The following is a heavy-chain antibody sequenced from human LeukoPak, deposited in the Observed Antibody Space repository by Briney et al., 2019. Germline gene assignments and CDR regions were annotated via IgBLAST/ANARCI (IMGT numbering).Heavy chain of an antibody. CDR1: GFTFSSYS. CDR3: AREAGIAADASWYFDL. D-gene: IGHD6-13*01. J-gene: IGHJ2*01. V-gene: IGHV3-30*04. Sequence: PGGSLRLSCAASGFTFSSYSMHWVRQAPGKGLEWVADVSYDGTTKYYAESVKGRFPISRDNSKNKLYLQMNSLRPEDTAVYYCAREAGIAADASWYFDLWGRGTLVTVSS. CDR2: VSYDGTTK.